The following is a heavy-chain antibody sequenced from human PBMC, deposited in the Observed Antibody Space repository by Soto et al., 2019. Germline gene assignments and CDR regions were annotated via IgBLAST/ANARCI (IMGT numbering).Heavy chain of an antibody. J-gene: IGHJ4*02. Sequence: QVQLRESGPGLVTPSETLSVTCTVSGDSICSHYWSWIRQPPGKGLEWIGYIHSAGTTNYNASLKSRVTLSLDTSKNVFSMRLTSVTAADTAVYYCVRGEWERRSFDDWGQGTLVTVSS. D-gene: IGHD1-1*01. CDR1: GDSICSHY. V-gene: IGHV4-59*08. CDR3: VRGEWERRSFDD. CDR2: IHSAGTT.